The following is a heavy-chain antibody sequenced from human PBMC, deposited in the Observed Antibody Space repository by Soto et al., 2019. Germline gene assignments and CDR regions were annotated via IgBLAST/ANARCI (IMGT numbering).Heavy chain of an antibody. CDR3: VKDGEAASPGWFDT. CDR2: NRWDGEAV. D-gene: IGHD6-6*01. Sequence: GGSLRLSCSASGFTFEDFAMHWVRRVPGKGLEWVAGNRWDGEAVGYAASVKGRCTSSRDNAKKLLFLQMNSLRVDDTALYYCVKDGEAASPGWFDTWGQGTQVTVSS. J-gene: IGHJ5*02. CDR1: GFTFEDFA. V-gene: IGHV3-9*01.